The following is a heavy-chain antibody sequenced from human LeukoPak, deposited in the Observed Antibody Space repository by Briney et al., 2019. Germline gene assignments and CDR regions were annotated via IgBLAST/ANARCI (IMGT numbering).Heavy chain of an antibody. CDR1: GFIFSSYG. CDR3: AKDTVKVTTIRRVPHYMDV. J-gene: IGHJ6*03. CDR2: IRYDGSNK. D-gene: IGHD5-12*01. V-gene: IGHV3-30*02. Sequence: TGGSLSLSCAASGFIFSSYGMHWVRQATGKGLEWVSFIRYDGSNKYYADSVKGRFTISRDNSKNTLYLQMNSLRAEDTAVYYCAKDTVKVTTIRRVPHYMDVWGKGTTVTISS.